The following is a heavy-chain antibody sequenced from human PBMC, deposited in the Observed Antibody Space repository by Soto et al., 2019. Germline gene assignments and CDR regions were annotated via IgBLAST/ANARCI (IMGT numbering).Heavy chain of an antibody. CDR2: IDPSDSYT. CDR3: ARLRPIAARPRDAFDI. J-gene: IGHJ3*02. D-gene: IGHD6-6*01. CDR1: GYSFTSYW. V-gene: IGHV5-10-1*01. Sequence: GESLKISCKGSGYSFTSYWIGWVRQMPGKGLEWMGRIDPSDSYTNYSPSFQGHVTISADKSISTAYLQWSSLKASDTAMYYCARLRPIAARPRDAFDIWGQGTMVTVSS.